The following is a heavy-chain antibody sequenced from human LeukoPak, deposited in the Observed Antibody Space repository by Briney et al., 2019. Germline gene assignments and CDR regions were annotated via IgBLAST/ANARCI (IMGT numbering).Heavy chain of an antibody. Sequence: ASVKVSCKASGYTFTGYYMHWVRQAPGQGLEWMGWINPNSGGTNYAQKFQGRVTKTRDTSISTAYMELSRLRSDDTAVYYCAREVGYRDIVVVPAATNWFDPWGQGTLVTVSS. V-gene: IGHV1-2*02. D-gene: IGHD2-2*01. CDR1: GYTFTGYY. CDR3: AREVGYRDIVVVPAATNWFDP. CDR2: INPNSGGT. J-gene: IGHJ5*02.